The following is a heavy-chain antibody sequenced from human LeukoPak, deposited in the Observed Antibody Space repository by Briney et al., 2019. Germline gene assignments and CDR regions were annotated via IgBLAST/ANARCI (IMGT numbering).Heavy chain of an antibody. CDR3: ARDGSGNNWFDP. Sequence: SVKVSCKASGYTFTSYGISWVRQAPGQGLEWMGGIIPIFGTANYAQKFQGRVTITADESTSTAYMELSSLRSEDTAVYYCARDGSGNNWFDPWGQGTLVTVSS. CDR1: GYTFTSYG. V-gene: IGHV1-69*13. CDR2: IIPIFGTA. D-gene: IGHD3-10*01. J-gene: IGHJ5*02.